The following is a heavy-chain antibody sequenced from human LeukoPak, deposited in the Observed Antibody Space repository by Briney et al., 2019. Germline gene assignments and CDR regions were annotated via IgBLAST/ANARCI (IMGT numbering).Heavy chain of an antibody. CDR2: ISSSSNFI. CDR1: GFIFSSYN. Sequence: GGSLRLSCAASGFIFSSYNMNWVRQAPGKGLEWMSSISSSSNFIYYADSVKGRFTISRDNSKNTLYLLLNSLRAEDTAVYYCAKDLREYTSSPRNAFHIWGQGTMVTVSS. J-gene: IGHJ3*02. D-gene: IGHD6-6*01. V-gene: IGHV3-21*04. CDR3: AKDLREYTSSPRNAFHI.